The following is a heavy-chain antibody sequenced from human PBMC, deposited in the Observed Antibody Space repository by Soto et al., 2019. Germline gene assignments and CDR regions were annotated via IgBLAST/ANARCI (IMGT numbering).Heavy chain of an antibody. D-gene: IGHD3-22*01. J-gene: IGHJ3*02. CDR1: GFTFSNAW. CDR3: TTDPLYSMIVFRPDAFDI. CDR2: IKSKTDGGTT. Sequence: PGGSLRLSCAASGFTFSNAWMNWVRQAPGKGLEWVGRIKSKTDGGTTDYAAPVKGRFTISRDDSKNTLYLQMNSLKTEDTAVYYCTTDPLYSMIVFRPDAFDIWGQGTMVTVSS. V-gene: IGHV3-15*07.